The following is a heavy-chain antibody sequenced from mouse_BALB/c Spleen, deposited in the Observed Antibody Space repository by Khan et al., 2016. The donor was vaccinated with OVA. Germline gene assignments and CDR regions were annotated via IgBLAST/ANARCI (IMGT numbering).Heavy chain of an antibody. V-gene: IGHV1S137*01. CDR2: ISTYYGDA. Sequence: QMQLKQSGAELVRPGVSVKISCKGSGYTFTDYAMHWVKQSPAKTLEWIGVISTYYGDADYNQKFQGKASMTVDNSSSTAYMELARLTSEDSAIYYCTRGGRFAYWGQGTLVTVAA. CDR3: TRGGRFAY. D-gene: IGHD1-1*02. CDR1: GYTFTDYA. J-gene: IGHJ3*01.